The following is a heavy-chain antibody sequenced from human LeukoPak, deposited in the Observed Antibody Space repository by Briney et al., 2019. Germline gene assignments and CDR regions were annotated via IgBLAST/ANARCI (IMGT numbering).Heavy chain of an antibody. CDR2: IYWDDDK. CDR1: GFSLPTRGGG. Sequence: SGPTLFQPPRPLTLTCTFSGFSLPTRGGGAGWLRQPPGKALEWLTLIYWDDDKRYSPSLKSRLTITKDTSKNQVVLTMTNMDPVDTATYYCGQGGWAHAEYFQHWGQGTLVTVSS. CDR3: GQGGWAHAEYFQH. J-gene: IGHJ1*01. D-gene: IGHD6-19*01. V-gene: IGHV2-5*02.